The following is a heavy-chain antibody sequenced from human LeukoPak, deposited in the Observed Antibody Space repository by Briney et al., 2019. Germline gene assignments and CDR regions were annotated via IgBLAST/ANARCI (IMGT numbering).Heavy chain of an antibody. J-gene: IGHJ4*02. CDR2: ISGSGGST. V-gene: IGHV3-23*01. CDR3: ATNSSRGVFDY. D-gene: IGHD6-13*01. CDR1: GFTFSSYA. Sequence: GGSLRLSCAAAGFTFSSYAMSWARQAPGKGLEWVSAISGSGGSTYYADSVKGRFTISRDNSKNTLYLQMNSLRAEDTAVYYCATNSSRGVFDYWGQGTLVTVSS.